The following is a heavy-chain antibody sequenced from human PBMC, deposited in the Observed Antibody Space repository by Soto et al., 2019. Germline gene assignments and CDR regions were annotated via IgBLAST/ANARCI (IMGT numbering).Heavy chain of an antibody. CDR1: GGSISSYY. CDR3: ARASKPLLGATTYWFDP. Sequence: SETLSLTCTVSGGSISSYYWSWIRQPPGKGLEWIGYIYYSGSTNYNPSLKSRVTISVDTSKNQFSLKLSSVTAADTAVYYCARASKPLLGATTYWFDPWGQGTLVTVSS. J-gene: IGHJ5*02. D-gene: IGHD1-26*01. CDR2: IYYSGST. V-gene: IGHV4-59*01.